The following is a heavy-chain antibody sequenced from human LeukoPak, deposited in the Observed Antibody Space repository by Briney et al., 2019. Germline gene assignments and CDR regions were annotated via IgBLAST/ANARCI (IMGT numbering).Heavy chain of an antibody. CDR1: GGSISSSSYD. D-gene: IGHD2-21*01. CDR3: ARDYSGLDY. V-gene: IGHV4-39*07. Sequence: SETLSLTCAVSGGSISSSSYDWGWIRQPPGKGLEWIVSIYHSGSTYYNPSLKSRFTISVDTSNNQFSLKLSSVTAANTAVYYCARDYSGLDYWGQGTLVTVSS. CDR2: IYHSGST. J-gene: IGHJ4*02.